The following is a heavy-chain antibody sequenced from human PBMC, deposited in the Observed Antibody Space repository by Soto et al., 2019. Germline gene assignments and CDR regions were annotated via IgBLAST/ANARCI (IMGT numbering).Heavy chain of an antibody. CDR3: ASSVDCSSTSCYSYYYGMDV. D-gene: IGHD2-2*01. V-gene: IGHV1-69*06. CDR1: GGTFSSYA. J-gene: IGHJ6*02. CDR2: IIPIFGTA. Sequence: EASVKVSCKASGGTFSSYAISWVRQAPGQGLEWMGGIIPIFGTANYAQKFQGRVTITADKSTSTAYMELSSLRSEDTAVYYCASSVDCSSTSCYSYYYGMDVWGQGTTVTVSS.